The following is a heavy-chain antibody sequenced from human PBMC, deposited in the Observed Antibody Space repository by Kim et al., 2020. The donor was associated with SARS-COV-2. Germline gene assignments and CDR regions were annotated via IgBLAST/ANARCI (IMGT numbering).Heavy chain of an antibody. CDR2: IKQDGSEK. CDR3: ARMWIQLWPMDF. Sequence: GGSLRLSCVVSGFNFDNYWMSWVRQAPGKGLEWVANIKQDGSEKYFVDSVKGRFTISRDNAKNSLYLQMNSLRDEDTAVYYCARMWIQLWPMDFRGQGNTVTVSS. V-gene: IGHV3-7*01. CDR1: GFNFDNYW. J-gene: IGHJ6*02. D-gene: IGHD5-18*01.